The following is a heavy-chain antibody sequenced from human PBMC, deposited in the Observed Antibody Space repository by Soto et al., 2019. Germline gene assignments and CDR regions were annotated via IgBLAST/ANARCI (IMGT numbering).Heavy chain of an antibody. CDR2: IIPISGTP. CDR3: TRDTSDYDSNWFDP. Sequence: QVQLVQSGAEVKKPGSSVKVSCKAFGGTFANFAINWVRQAPGQGLEWMGGIIPISGTPYYAQRFQGRVTITADESTTTTYMELTSLTSEDTAIYYCTRDTSDYDSNWFDPWGQGTLVTVSS. V-gene: IGHV1-69*01. CDR1: GGTFANFA. J-gene: IGHJ5*02. D-gene: IGHD5-12*01.